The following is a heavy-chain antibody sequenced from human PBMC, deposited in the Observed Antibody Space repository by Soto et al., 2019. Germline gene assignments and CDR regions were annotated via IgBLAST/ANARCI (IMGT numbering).Heavy chain of an antibody. D-gene: IGHD2-15*01. CDR3: GRQAGGASTPGDDY. CDR1: GYTFVAFD. CDR2: VNPDTGDT. J-gene: IGHJ4*02. V-gene: IGHV1-8*01. Sequence: QVQLVQSGAEVKKPGASVKVSCKASGYTFVAFDIAWVRQASGQGLEWVGWVNPDTGDTAYKREFQGRLSMTRDTSINTVYMELSSLTPADTAMYFCGRQAGGASTPGDDYWGQGTLVTVSP.